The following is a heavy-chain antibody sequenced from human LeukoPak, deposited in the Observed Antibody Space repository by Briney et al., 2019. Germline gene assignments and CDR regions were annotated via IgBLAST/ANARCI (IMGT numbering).Heavy chain of an antibody. V-gene: IGHV3-30-3*01. CDR3: ARLRTWGDKAFDY. D-gene: IGHD2-21*02. J-gene: IGHJ4*02. Sequence: GKSLRLSCAASGFTFSTYAVHWVRQAPGKGLEWVAIISYDGNNKYFADSVKGRFTISRDNSKNTLYLQMNSLRAEDTAVYYCARLRTWGDKAFDYWGQGTLVTVSS. CDR1: GFTFSTYA. CDR2: ISYDGNNK.